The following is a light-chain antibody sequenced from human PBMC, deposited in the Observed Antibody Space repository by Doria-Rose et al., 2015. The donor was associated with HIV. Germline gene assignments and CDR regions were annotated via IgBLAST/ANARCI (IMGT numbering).Light chain of an antibody. CDR3: LQYGTSWT. Sequence: DIVMTQSPGTLSLSPGERATLSCRASQSFSSTYLAWYQQKPGQAPSLLIYDGSTRATGIPDRFSARVSGTDFTLTINRLEPEDFALYCCLQYGTSWTFGQGTKVEI. CDR1: QSFSSTY. V-gene: IGKV3-20*01. J-gene: IGKJ1*01. CDR2: DGS.